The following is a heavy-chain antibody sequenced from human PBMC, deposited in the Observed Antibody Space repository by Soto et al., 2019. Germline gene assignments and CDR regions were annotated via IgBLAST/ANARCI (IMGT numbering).Heavy chain of an antibody. Sequence: GSLRLSCAASGFTLTTYTMSWVRQASGKGLEWVSSITSSSGHIYYADSVKGRFTISRDNARNSLYLQMNSLRAEDTAVYYCVRERGLSSFYGMDVWGQGTTVTVSS. CDR3: VRERGLSSFYGMDV. D-gene: IGHD3-10*01. CDR1: GFTLTTYT. J-gene: IGHJ6*02. CDR2: ITSSSGHI. V-gene: IGHV3-21*01.